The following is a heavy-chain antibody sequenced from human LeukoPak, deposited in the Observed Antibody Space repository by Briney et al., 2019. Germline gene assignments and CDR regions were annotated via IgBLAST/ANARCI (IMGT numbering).Heavy chain of an antibody. V-gene: IGHV4-39*01. D-gene: IGHD3-16*02. Sequence: SETLSLTCTVSGGSISSSSYYWGWIRQPPGKGLEWIGSIYYSGSTYYNPPLKSRVTISVDTSKNQFSLKLSSVTAADTAVYYCAAQGVYDYVWGRYRYNHDYWGQGTLVTVSS. CDR3: AAQGVYDYVWGRYRYNHDY. J-gene: IGHJ4*02. CDR1: GGSISSSSYY. CDR2: IYYSGST.